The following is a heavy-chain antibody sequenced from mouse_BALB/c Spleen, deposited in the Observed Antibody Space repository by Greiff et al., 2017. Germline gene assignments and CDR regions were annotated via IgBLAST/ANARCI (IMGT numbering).Heavy chain of an antibody. D-gene: IGHD1-3*01. CDR1: GYTFTSYV. CDR2: INPYNDGT. J-gene: IGHJ2*01. V-gene: IGHV1-14*01. Sequence: EVQVVESGPELVKPGASVKMSCKASGYTFTSYVMHWVKQKPGQGLEWIGYINPYNDGTKYNEKFKGKATLTSDKSSSTAYMELSSLTSEDSAVYYCARSGNYVDYWGQGTTLTVSS. CDR3: ARSGNYVDY.